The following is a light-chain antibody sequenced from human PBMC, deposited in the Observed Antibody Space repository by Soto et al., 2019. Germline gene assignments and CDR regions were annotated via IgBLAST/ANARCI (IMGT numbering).Light chain of an antibody. CDR1: SSDVGGYNY. Sequence: QSVLTQPASVSGSPGQSITISCTGTSSDVGGYNYVSWYQQYPGQAPKLLIYEVSRRPSGVSHRFSGSKSVNAASLTISGLQAEDEAHYYCNSYTPMNTYVLGRGTKVTV. CDR2: EVS. V-gene: IGLV2-14*03. J-gene: IGLJ1*01. CDR3: NSYTPMNTYV.